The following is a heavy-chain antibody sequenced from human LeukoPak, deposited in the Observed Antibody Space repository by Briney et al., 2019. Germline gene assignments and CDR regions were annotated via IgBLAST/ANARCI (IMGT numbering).Heavy chain of an antibody. J-gene: IGHJ6*03. Sequence: PSETLSLTCTVSGGSMNNHYWSWIRQAPGKGLEWVGYIYYTGSTNYNPSLKSRVTISIDTSKNQFSLKLSSATAADTAVYYCARLVASTNYYMDVWGKGTTVAVSS. V-gene: IGHV4-59*11. CDR1: GGSMNNHY. D-gene: IGHD2-21*01. CDR2: IYYTGST. CDR3: ARLVASTNYYMDV.